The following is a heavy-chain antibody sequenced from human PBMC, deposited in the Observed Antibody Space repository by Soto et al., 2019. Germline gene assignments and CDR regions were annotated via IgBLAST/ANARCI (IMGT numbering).Heavy chain of an antibody. CDR2: IYCSGST. D-gene: IGHD3-10*01. V-gene: IGHV4-31*02. Sequence: SSETLSLTCTVSGGSISSGGYYWSWIRQHPGKGLEWIGYIYCSGSTYYNPSLKSRVTISVDTSKNQFSLKLSSVTAADTAVYYCARDYHYGSGSNRTPYYYYGMDVWGQGTTVTVSS. CDR3: ARDYHYGSGSNRTPYYYYGMDV. CDR1: GGSISSGGYY. J-gene: IGHJ6*02.